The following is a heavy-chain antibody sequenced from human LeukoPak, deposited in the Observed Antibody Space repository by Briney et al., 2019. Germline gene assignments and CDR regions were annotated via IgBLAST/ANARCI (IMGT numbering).Heavy chain of an antibody. Sequence: PSETLSLTCAVYGGSSSGYYWSWIRQPPGKGLEWIGEINHSGSTNYNPSLKSRVTISVDTSKNQFSLKLSSVTAADTAVYYCAREYQLLYYYYYMDVWGKGTTVTISS. CDR1: GGSSSGYY. CDR2: INHSGST. J-gene: IGHJ6*03. CDR3: AREYQLLYYYYYMDV. D-gene: IGHD2-2*01. V-gene: IGHV4-34*01.